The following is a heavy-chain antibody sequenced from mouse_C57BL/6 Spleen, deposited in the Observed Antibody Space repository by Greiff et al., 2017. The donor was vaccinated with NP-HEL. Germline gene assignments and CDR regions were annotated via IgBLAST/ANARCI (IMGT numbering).Heavy chain of an antibody. Sequence: QVQLQQSGPELVQPGASVKISCTASGYAFSSSWMNWVKQRPGKGLEWIGRIYPGDGDTNYNGKFKGKATLTADKSSSTADMQLSSLTSEDSAVYCCASYGSSWYFDYWGKGTTLTVSS. D-gene: IGHD1-1*01. V-gene: IGHV1-82*01. CDR2: IYPGDGDT. CDR3: ASYGSSWYFDY. J-gene: IGHJ2*01. CDR1: GYAFSSSW.